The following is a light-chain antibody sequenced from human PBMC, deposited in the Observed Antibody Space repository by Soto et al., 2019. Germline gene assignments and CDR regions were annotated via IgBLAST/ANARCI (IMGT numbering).Light chain of an antibody. CDR1: SGHSSYI. J-gene: IGLJ1*01. CDR3: EIWDSNARV. Sequence: QPVLTQSSSASASLGSSVKLTCTLSSGHSSYIIAWHQQQPGKAPRYLMKLEGSGSYNKGSGVPDRFSGSSSGADRYLTISNLQSEDEADYYCEIWDSNARVFGTGTKLTVL. V-gene: IGLV4-60*03. CDR2: LEGSGSY.